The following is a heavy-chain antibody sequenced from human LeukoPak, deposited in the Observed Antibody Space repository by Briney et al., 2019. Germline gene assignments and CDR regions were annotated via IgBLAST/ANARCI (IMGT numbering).Heavy chain of an antibody. CDR2: TYYRSKWEN. D-gene: IGHD3-10*01. V-gene: IGHV6-1*01. Sequence: SQTLSLTCDISGDSVSSNSAAWNWIRQSPSRGLEWLGRTYYRSKWENDFAPSVKSRITTDPDTSKNQFSLQLNSVTPEDTAVYYCARYYYGSGSANGFDIWGQGTMVTVSS. CDR1: GDSVSSNSAA. CDR3: ARYYYGSGSANGFDI. J-gene: IGHJ3*02.